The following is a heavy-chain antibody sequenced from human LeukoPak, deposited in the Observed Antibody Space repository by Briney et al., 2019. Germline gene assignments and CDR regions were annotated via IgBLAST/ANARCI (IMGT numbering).Heavy chain of an antibody. CDR2: MNPNSGNT. J-gene: IGHJ6*02. D-gene: IGHD1-26*01. CDR1: GYTFTSYD. CDR3: ASGGASGSYFSYHYYYGMDV. Sequence: ASVKVSCKASGYTFTSYDINWVRQATGQGLEWMGWMNPNSGNTGYAQKFQGRVTMTRNTSISTAYMELSSLRSEDTAVYYCASGGASGSYFSYHYYYGMDVWGQGTTVTVSS. V-gene: IGHV1-8*01.